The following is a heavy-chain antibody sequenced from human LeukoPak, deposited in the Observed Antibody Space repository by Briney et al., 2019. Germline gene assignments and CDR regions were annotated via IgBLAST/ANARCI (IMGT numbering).Heavy chain of an antibody. CDR2: INHSGST. CDR3: SGLLWFGELLNDY. CDR1: GGSFSGYY. V-gene: IGHV4-34*01. Sequence: SETLSLTCAVYGGSFSGYYWSWIRQPPGKGLEWIGEINHSGSTNYNPSLKSRVTMSVDTSKNQFSLKLSSVTAADTAVYYCSGLLWFGELLNDYWGQGTLVTVSS. J-gene: IGHJ4*02. D-gene: IGHD3-10*01.